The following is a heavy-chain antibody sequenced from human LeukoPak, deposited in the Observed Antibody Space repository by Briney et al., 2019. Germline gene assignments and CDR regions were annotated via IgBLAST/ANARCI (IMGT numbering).Heavy chain of an antibody. CDR1: GLIVSSHY. J-gene: IGHJ4*02. CDR3: ASRFPSTSWYAFDY. D-gene: IGHD2-2*01. Sequence: GGSLRLSCAASGLIVSSHYMAWVRQAPGKGLEWVSLIYVGGTTYNADSVKGRFAISRDHSKNTLYLQMNSLRAEDTAVYYCASRFPSTSWYAFDYWGQGTLVTVSS. CDR2: IYVGGTT. V-gene: IGHV3-66*01.